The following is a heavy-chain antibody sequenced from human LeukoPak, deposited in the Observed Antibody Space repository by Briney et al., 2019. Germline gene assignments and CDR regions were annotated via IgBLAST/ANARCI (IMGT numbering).Heavy chain of an antibody. D-gene: IGHD1-26*01. V-gene: IGHV3-30*18. CDR1: GFTFSSYG. Sequence: GGSLRLSCAASGFTFSSYGMHWVRQAPGKGLEWVAVISYDGSNKYYADSVKGRFTMSRDNSKNTLYLQMNSLRAEDTAVYYCAKDLLSSGSLLDYWGQGTLVTVSS. CDR3: AKDLLSSGSLLDY. J-gene: IGHJ4*02. CDR2: ISYDGSNK.